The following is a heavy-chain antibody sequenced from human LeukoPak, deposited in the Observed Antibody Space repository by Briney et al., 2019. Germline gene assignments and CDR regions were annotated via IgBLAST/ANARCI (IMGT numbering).Heavy chain of an antibody. Sequence: PGGSLRLSCAASGFPFSSYAMTWVRQAPGKGLEWVSTISGSGSTTYYADSVSGRFSISRDNSRNLLFLQMNSLRAEDTALYYCAKALSGYIYGPDVWSQGTLVTVSS. CDR2: ISGSGSTT. J-gene: IGHJ4*02. D-gene: IGHD5-18*01. CDR3: AKALSGYIYGPDV. V-gene: IGHV3-23*01. CDR1: GFPFSSYA.